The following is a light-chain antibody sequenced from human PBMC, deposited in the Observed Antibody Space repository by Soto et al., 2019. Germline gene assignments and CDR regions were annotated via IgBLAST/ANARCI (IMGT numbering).Light chain of an antibody. Sequence: DIQMTQSPSFLSASVGDRVTISCRASQAINTYLNRYQQKPGKATKLLIYGTSDLQNGVPSRFSGGGSGTDFTLTISSLQPEDFATYYGQQSYSTLLITFGQGTRLEV. CDR3: QQSYSTLLIT. J-gene: IGKJ5*01. V-gene: IGKV1-39*01. CDR2: GTS. CDR1: QAINTY.